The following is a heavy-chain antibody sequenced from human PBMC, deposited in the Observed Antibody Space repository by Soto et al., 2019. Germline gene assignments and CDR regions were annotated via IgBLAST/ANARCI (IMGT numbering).Heavy chain of an antibody. CDR3: ARQWGGDY. CDR2: ASYSGSP. J-gene: IGHJ4*02. Sequence: SETLSLTCTVSGGSIGSHYWSWIRQPPGEGLEWIGRASYSGSPNYNPSLKSRVTISIDTSKNQFSLKPTSVTAADTAVYYCARQWGGDYWGQGTLVTVSS. CDR1: GGSIGSHY. V-gene: IGHV4-59*08. D-gene: IGHD3-16*01.